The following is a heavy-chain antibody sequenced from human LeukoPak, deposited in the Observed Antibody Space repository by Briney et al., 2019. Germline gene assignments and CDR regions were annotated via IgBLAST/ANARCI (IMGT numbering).Heavy chain of an antibody. CDR3: AKDLETYTGLFDY. CDR1: GFTFSSYG. Sequence: GGSLRLSCAASGFTFSSYGMHWVRQAPGKGLEWVAVISYDGSNKYYADSVKGRFTISRDNSKNTLYLQMNSLRAEDTAVYYCAKDLETYTGLFDYRGQGTLVTVSS. V-gene: IGHV3-30*18. CDR2: ISYDGSNK. D-gene: IGHD2-2*02. J-gene: IGHJ4*02.